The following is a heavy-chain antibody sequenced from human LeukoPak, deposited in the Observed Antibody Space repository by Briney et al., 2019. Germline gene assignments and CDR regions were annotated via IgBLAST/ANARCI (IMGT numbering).Heavy chain of an antibody. D-gene: IGHD3-10*02. Sequence: PGGSLRLSCAASGFTFSTSWMNWVRQAPGKGLEWVANIKQDGSEKYYVDSVKGRFTISRDNAKNSLYLQMNSLRAEDTAVYYCARGTMFPYYFDYWGQGTLVTVSS. J-gene: IGHJ4*02. CDR1: GFTFSTSW. CDR2: IKQDGSEK. CDR3: ARGTMFPYYFDY. V-gene: IGHV3-7*01.